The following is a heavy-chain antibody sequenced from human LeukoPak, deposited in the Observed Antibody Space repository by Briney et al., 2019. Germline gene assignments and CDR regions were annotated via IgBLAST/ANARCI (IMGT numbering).Heavy chain of an antibody. CDR2: IQYDGSNK. Sequence: PGGSLRLSCATSGFTFSNYDMYWARQAPGKGLEWVASIQYDGSNKYYTDSVKGRFTISRDSSRNTVHLQMNSLRPEDSAVYYCAKITALSPGAFDYWGQGTLVTVSS. J-gene: IGHJ4*02. CDR1: GFTFSNYD. V-gene: IGHV3-30*02. D-gene: IGHD2-21*02. CDR3: AKITALSPGAFDY.